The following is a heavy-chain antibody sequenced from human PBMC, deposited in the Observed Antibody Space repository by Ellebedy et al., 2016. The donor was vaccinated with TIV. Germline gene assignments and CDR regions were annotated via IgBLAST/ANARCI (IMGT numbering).Heavy chain of an antibody. CDR2: IYGNGGGI. D-gene: IGHD5-24*01. J-gene: IGHJ3*02. Sequence: PGGSLRLSCTASGFNLSPFAMGWVRQTPGKGLEWVSGIYGNGGGISYSDSVKGRFTISRDNSKNTPYLHMNSLRAEDTATYYCAKDQVAGDGRWVFDMWGQGTKVTVSS. V-gene: IGHV3-23*01. CDR3: AKDQVAGDGRWVFDM. CDR1: GFNLSPFA.